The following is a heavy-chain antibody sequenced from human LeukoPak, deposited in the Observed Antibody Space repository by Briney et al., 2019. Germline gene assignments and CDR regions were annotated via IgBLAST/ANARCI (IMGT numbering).Heavy chain of an antibody. Sequence: KPGGSLRLSCAASGFTFSSYGMNWVRQAPGKGLEWVSSISSSSSYIYYADSVKGRFTISRDNAKNSLYLQMNSLRAEDTAVYYCARVGGSYDYVWGSYYSIWGQGTMVTVSS. CDR2: ISSSSSYI. CDR3: ARVGGSYDYVWGSYYSI. V-gene: IGHV3-21*01. CDR1: GFTFSSYG. D-gene: IGHD3-16*01. J-gene: IGHJ3*02.